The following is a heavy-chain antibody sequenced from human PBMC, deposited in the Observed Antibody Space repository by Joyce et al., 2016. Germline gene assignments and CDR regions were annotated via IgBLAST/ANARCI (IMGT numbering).Heavy chain of an antibody. CDR1: GGDFRNYT. CDR3: ARGGTSSDHYFFYTLDV. D-gene: IGHD1-14*01. J-gene: IGHJ6*02. V-gene: IGHV1-69*12. CDR2: IIPFVGAA. Sequence: QVLLVQSGAAVKRPGSSLRVSCKSSGGDFRNYTVNWGRQAPGQRLEWMGGIIPFVGAAKYAEDFQGRVTLTADQSTRTAYLELSSLTSADTAVYYCARGGTSSDHYFFYTLDVWGPGTTVIVSS.